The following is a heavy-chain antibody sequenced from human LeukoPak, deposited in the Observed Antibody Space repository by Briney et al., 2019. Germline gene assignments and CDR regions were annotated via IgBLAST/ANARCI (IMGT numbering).Heavy chain of an antibody. CDR1: GFTFSDYG. Sequence: GASLRLSCAASGFTFSDYGMHWVRQAPGKGLEWVALISYDGGNKFYADSVRDRFTISRDNSKNTLFLQMNSLRTEDTAMYYCAKVFEVRGARRPKDYWGQGTLVIVSS. D-gene: IGHD3-10*01. CDR3: AKVFEVRGARRPKDY. V-gene: IGHV3-30*18. CDR2: ISYDGGNK. J-gene: IGHJ4*02.